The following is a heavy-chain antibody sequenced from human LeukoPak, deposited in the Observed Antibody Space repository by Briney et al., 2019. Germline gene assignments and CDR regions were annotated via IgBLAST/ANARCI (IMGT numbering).Heavy chain of an antibody. CDR3: AKRSLGAPSDPFDY. CDR1: GFTFSSYA. CDR2: ISGGGGST. D-gene: IGHD1-26*01. J-gene: IGHJ4*02. V-gene: IGHV3-23*01. Sequence: AGGSLRLSCAASGFTFSSYAMSWVRQAPGKGLEWVSAISGGGGSTYYADSVKGRFTISRDNSKDTLYLQMNSLRAEDTAVYYCAKRSLGAPSDPFDYWGQGTLVTVSS.